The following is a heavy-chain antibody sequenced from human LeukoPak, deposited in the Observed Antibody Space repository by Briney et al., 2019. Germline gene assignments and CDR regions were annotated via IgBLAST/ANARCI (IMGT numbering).Heavy chain of an antibody. J-gene: IGHJ4*02. D-gene: IGHD5-18*01. CDR2: ISSSSYI. Sequence: GGSLRLSCAASGFTFSSYSMNWVRQAPGKGLEWVSSISSSSYIYYADSVKGRFTISRDNAKNSLYLQMNSLRAEDTAVYYCAVPDTAMVDYVFDYWGQGTLVTVSS. CDR3: AVPDTAMVDYVFDY. CDR1: GFTFSSYS. V-gene: IGHV3-21*01.